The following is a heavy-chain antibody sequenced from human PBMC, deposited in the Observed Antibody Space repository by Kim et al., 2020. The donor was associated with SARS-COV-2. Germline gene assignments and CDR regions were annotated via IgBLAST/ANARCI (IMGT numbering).Heavy chain of an antibody. CDR3: ARGGIAAAFDY. V-gene: IGHV4-59*09. J-gene: IGHJ4*02. D-gene: IGHD6-13*01. CDR2: T. Sequence: TNYNPSLKSRVTISVDTSKNQFSLKLSSVTAADTAVYYCARGGIAAAFDYWGQGTLVTVSS.